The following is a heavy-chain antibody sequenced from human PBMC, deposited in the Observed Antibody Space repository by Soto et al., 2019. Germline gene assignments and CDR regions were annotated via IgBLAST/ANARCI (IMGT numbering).Heavy chain of an antibody. J-gene: IGHJ4*02. V-gene: IGHV4-39*01. CDR2: IYFSGST. CDR1: GVSISNTSYY. Sequence: QLQLQESGPGLVKPSETLSLTCSVSGVSISNTSYYWGWIRQPPGKGLEGVGTIYFSGSTFYNPSLKSRVTISIDTSKNQFSLRLSSVTAADTAVYYCARHGSYWGQGTLVTVSS. CDR3: ARHGSY.